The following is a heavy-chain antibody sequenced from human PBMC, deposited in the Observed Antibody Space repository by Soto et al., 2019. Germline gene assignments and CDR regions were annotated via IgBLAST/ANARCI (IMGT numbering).Heavy chain of an antibody. D-gene: IGHD3-10*01. CDR2: ISSSSSTI. V-gene: IGHV3-48*02. CDR1: GFTFSSYS. Sequence: PGGSLRLSCAASGFTFSSYSVNWVRQAPGKGLEWVSYISSSSSTIYYADSVKGRFTISRDNAKNSLYLQMNSLRDEDTAVYYCARVLAEGIFYYYYYGMDVWGQGTTVTVSS. CDR3: ARVLAEGIFYYYYYGMDV. J-gene: IGHJ6*02.